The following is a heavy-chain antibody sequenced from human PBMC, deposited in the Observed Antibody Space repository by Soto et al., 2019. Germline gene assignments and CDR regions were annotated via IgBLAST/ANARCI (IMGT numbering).Heavy chain of an antibody. CDR1: GYTFTSYG. Sequence: ASVKVSCKASGYTFTSYGISWVRQAPGQGLEWMGWISAYNGNTNYAQKIQGRVTMTTDTSTSTAYKELRSLRSNDTAVYYCERSMTTVTSYYYYYYMDVWGKGTTVTVSS. D-gene: IGHD4-17*01. V-gene: IGHV1-18*01. J-gene: IGHJ6*03. CDR2: ISAYNGNT. CDR3: ERSMTTVTSYYYYYYMDV.